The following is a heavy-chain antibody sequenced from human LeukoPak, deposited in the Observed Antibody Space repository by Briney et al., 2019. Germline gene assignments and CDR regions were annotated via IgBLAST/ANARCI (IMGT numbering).Heavy chain of an antibody. CDR3: ASNPTYYYDSSGYLDAFDI. V-gene: IGHV1-18*01. CDR2: ISAYNGNT. CDR1: GYTFTSYG. Sequence: ASVKVSCKASGYTFTSYGISWVRQAPGQGLEWMGWISAYNGNTNYAQKLQGRVTMTTDTSTSTAYMELRSLRSDDTAVYYCASNPTYYYDSSGYLDAFDIWGQGTMVTVSS. D-gene: IGHD3-22*01. J-gene: IGHJ3*02.